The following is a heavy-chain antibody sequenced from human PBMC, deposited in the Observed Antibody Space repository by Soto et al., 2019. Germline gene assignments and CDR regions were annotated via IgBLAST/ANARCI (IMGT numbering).Heavy chain of an antibody. D-gene: IGHD6-13*01. CDR2: ISAYNGNT. CDR1: GYTFTSYG. Sequence: ASVKVSCKASGYTFTSYGISWVRQAPGQGLEWMGWISAYNGNTNHAQKLQGRVTMTTDTSTSTAYMELRSLRSDDTTVYYCARMDNLEQQLTWDYYYYGMDVWGQGTTVTDSS. V-gene: IGHV1-18*01. CDR3: ARMDNLEQQLTWDYYYYGMDV. J-gene: IGHJ6*02.